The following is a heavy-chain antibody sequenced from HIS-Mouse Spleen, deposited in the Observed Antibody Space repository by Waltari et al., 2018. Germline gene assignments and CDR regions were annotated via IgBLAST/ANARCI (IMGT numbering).Heavy chain of an antibody. CDR2: IYYSGRP. CDR1: GGSISSSSYY. V-gene: IGHV4-39*07. CDR3: ARAPTGFLEWFDAFDI. Sequence: QLQLQESGPGLVKPSETLSLNCTVSGGSISSSSYYWGWIRQPPGKGLEWIGSIYYSGRPYYTPSLKSRVTISVDTSKTQFSLKLSSVTAADTAVYYCARAPTGFLEWFDAFDIWGQGTMVTVSS. J-gene: IGHJ3*02. D-gene: IGHD3-3*01.